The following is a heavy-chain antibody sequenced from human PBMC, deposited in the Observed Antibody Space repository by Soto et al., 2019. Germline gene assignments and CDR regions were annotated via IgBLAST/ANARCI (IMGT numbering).Heavy chain of an antibody. D-gene: IGHD1-7*01. J-gene: IGHJ5*02. CDR1: GGSFSGYY. CDR3: ARGRYNWNYLWFDP. V-gene: IGHV4-34*01. Sequence: QVQLQQWGAGLLKPSETLSLTCAVYGGSFSGYYWSWIRQPPGKGLEWIGEINHSGSTNYNPSLKSRVTISVDTSKNQFSLKLSSVTAADTAVYYCARGRYNWNYLWFDPWGQGTLVTVSS. CDR2: INHSGST.